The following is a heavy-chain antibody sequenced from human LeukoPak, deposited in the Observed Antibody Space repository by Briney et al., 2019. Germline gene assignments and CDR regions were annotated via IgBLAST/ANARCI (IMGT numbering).Heavy chain of an antibody. J-gene: IGHJ4*02. V-gene: IGHV4-59*12. Sequence: KPSETLSLTCTVSGGSISSYYWSWIRQPPGKGLEWIGYIYYSGSTNYNPSLKSRVTISVDTSKNQFSLKLSSVTAADTAVYYCASVRYDFWSGYYFIFDYWGQGTLVTVSS. CDR3: ASVRYDFWSGYYFIFDY. CDR2: IYYSGST. CDR1: GGSISSYY. D-gene: IGHD3-3*01.